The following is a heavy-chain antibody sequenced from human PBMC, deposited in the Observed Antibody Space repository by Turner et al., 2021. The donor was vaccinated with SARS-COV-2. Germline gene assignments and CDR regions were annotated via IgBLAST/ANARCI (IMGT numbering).Heavy chain of an antibody. Sequence: QLQLQESGPGLVKPSETLSLTCPVSGGSISSSSYYWGWIRQLPGKGLEWIGNIDYSGITYYNPSLKSRVTISVDTSKNQFSLKLSSVTAADTAVYYCARLMDTAMYYYGMDVWGQGTTVTVSS. D-gene: IGHD5-18*01. V-gene: IGHV4-39*01. CDR2: IDYSGIT. CDR3: ARLMDTAMYYYGMDV. CDR1: GGSISSSSYY. J-gene: IGHJ6*02.